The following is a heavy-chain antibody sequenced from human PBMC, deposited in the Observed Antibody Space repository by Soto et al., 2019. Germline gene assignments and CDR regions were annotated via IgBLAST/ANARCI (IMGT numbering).Heavy chain of an antibody. CDR1: GGSISSYY. Sequence: SETLSLTCTVSGGSISSYYLSWIRQPAGKGLEWIGRIYTSGSTNYNPSLKSRVTMSVDTSKNQFSLKLSSVTAADTAVYYCASEYYDSSGYYPFDPWGQGTLVTVSS. D-gene: IGHD3-22*01. CDR3: ASEYYDSSGYYPFDP. J-gene: IGHJ5*02. V-gene: IGHV4-4*07. CDR2: IYTSGST.